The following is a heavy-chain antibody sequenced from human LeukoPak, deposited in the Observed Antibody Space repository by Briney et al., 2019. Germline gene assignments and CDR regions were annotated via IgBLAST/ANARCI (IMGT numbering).Heavy chain of an antibody. V-gene: IGHV3-7*01. CDR3: ARAEYYYDSSGYYPRYYNYYYMDV. J-gene: IGHJ6*03. CDR2: IKQDGSEK. CDR1: GFTFSSYW. Sequence: GGSLRLSCAASGFTFSSYWMGWVRQAPGKGLEWVANIKQDGSEKYYVDSVKGRFTISRDNAKNTLYLQMNSLRAEDTAVFYCARAEYYYDSSGYYPRYYNYYYMDVWGKGTTVTVSS. D-gene: IGHD3-22*01.